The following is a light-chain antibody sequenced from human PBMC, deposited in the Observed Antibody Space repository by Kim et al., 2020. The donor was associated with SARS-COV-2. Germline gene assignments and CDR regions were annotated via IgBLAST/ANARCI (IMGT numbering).Light chain of an antibody. CDR3: QQLHNYPRT. Sequence: ASVGDRVTITCRASQDISPSLAWYQQKPGKAPKVLIYSASTLQSGVSSRFSGSGSGTDFTLTISSLQPEDFATYYCQQLHNYPRTFGQGTKVDIK. CDR2: SAS. V-gene: IGKV1-9*01. J-gene: IGKJ1*01. CDR1: QDISPS.